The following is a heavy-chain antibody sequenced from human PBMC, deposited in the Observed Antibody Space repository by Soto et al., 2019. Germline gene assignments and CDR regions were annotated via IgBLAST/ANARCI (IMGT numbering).Heavy chain of an antibody. CDR1: GFTFSSYA. V-gene: IGHV3-23*01. CDR3: AKDQQKNRAFDI. J-gene: IGHJ3*02. Sequence: PGGSLRLSCAASGFTFSSYAISWVRQAPGKGLEWVSAISGSGGSTYYADSVKGRFTISRDNSKNTLYLQMNSLRAEDTAVYYCAKDQQKNRAFDIWGQGTMVTVSS. CDR2: ISGSGGST.